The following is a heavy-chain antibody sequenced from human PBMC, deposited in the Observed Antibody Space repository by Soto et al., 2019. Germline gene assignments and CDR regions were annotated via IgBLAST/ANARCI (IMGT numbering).Heavy chain of an antibody. V-gene: IGHV3-23*01. CDR2: ISGSGGST. D-gene: IGHD6-13*01. CDR3: VAGPPLATDYYYYGMDV. Sequence: PGGSLRLSCAAPGFTFSSYAMSWVRQAPGKELERVSAISGSGGSTYYADSVKGRFTISRDNSKNTLYLQMNSLRAEDTAVYYCVAGPPLATDYYYYGMDVWGQGTTVTVSS. CDR1: GFTFSSYA. J-gene: IGHJ6*02.